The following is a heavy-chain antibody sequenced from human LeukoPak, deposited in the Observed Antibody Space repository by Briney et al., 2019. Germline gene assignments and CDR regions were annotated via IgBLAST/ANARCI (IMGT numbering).Heavy chain of an antibody. Sequence: GRTLRLSCAASGFTVSSNYMSWVRQAPGKGLEWGAYISSRSSATYYADSVKGRSTISRDNAKNSLYLQLNSLRDEDTAVYYCARGTGDPQRFDPWGQGTLVTVSS. D-gene: IGHD4-17*01. CDR3: ARGTGDPQRFDP. J-gene: IGHJ5*02. CDR1: GFTVSSNY. V-gene: IGHV3-48*02. CDR2: ISSRSSAT.